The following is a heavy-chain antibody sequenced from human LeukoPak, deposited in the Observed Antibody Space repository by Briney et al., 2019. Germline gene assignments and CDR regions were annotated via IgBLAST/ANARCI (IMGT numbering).Heavy chain of an antibody. V-gene: IGHV3-7*03. D-gene: IGHD5-18*01. CDR2: IKQDGSEK. CDR1: GFTFSSYW. J-gene: IGHJ3*02. CDR3: AKDRDTAMVTYAFDI. Sequence: PGGSLRLSCAASGFTFSSYWMSWVRQAPGKGLEWVANIKQDGSEKYYVDSVKGRFTISRDNAKNSLYLQMNSLRAEDTALYYCAKDRDTAMVTYAFDIWGQGTMVTVSS.